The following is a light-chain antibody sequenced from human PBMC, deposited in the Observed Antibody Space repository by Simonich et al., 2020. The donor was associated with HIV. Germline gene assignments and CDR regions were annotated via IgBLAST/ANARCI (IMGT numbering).Light chain of an antibody. CDR3: QQYYSTPYT. Sequence: EIVMTQSPATLSVSPGERATLSCRASQSVSSNLAWYQQKPGLAPRLLISGASTRATGIPARFSGSGSGTDFTLTISSLQAEDVAVYYCQQYYSTPYTFGQGTKLEIK. CDR2: GAS. CDR1: QSVSSN. J-gene: IGKJ2*01. V-gene: IGKV3-15*01.